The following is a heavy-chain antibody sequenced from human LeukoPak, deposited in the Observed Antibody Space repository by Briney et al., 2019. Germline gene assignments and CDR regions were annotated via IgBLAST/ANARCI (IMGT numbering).Heavy chain of an antibody. CDR3: ARDLRWTAMVHDAFDI. V-gene: IGHV1-69*06. CDR2: IIPIFGTA. D-gene: IGHD5-18*01. J-gene: IGHJ3*02. Sequence: ASVKVSCKASGGTFSSYAISWVRQAPGQGLEWMGGIIPIFGTANYAQKFQGRVTITADKSTSTAYMELSSLRSEDTAVYYCARDLRWTAMVHDAFDIWGQGTMVTVSS. CDR1: GGTFSSYA.